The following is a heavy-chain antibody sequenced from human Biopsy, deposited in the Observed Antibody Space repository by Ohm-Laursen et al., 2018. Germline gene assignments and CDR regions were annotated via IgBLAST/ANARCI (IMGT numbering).Heavy chain of an antibody. D-gene: IGHD6-19*01. CDR3: ARNTGWYGDLYYFDY. J-gene: IGHJ4*02. Sequence: PSETLSLTCTVSGGSISGSSWSWIRQAPGRGLEWVGYISYSGSTSNNPSLKSRITISVDTSKNQISLKVTSVTAADTAVYFCARNTGWYGDLYYFDYWGQGTLVTVSS. CDR2: ISYSGST. V-gene: IGHV4-59*08. CDR1: GGSISGSS.